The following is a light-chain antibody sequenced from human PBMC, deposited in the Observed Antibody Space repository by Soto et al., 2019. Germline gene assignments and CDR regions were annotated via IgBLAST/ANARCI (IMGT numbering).Light chain of an antibody. CDR2: GNN. V-gene: IGLV1-44*01. J-gene: IGLJ2*01. CDR3: AAWDDSLNGVV. CDR1: SSNIGSYT. Sequence: QSVLTQPPSASGTPGQRVTISCSGSSSNIGSYTVYWYQQFPGTAPKLLIYGNNQRPSGVPDRFSGSKSGTSASLAISGLQSEDEADYYCAAWDDSLNGVVFGGGTKLTV.